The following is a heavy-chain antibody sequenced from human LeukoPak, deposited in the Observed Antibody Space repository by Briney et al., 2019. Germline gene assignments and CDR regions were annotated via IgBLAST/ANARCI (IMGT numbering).Heavy chain of an antibody. CDR1: GGSISSSSYY. V-gene: IGHV4-39*01. Sequence: SETLSLTCTVSGGSISSSSYYWGWIRQPPGKGLEWIGSIYYSGSTYYNPSLKSRVTISVDTSKNQFSLKLSSVTAADTAVYYCARQGGPYSSGRYYFDYWGQGTLVTVSS. CDR3: ARQGGPYSSGRYYFDY. D-gene: IGHD6-19*01. J-gene: IGHJ4*02. CDR2: IYYSGST.